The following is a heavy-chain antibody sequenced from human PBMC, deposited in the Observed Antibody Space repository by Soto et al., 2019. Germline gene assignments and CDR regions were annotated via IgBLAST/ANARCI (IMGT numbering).Heavy chain of an antibody. Sequence: QITLKESGATLVKPAQTLALTCSFSGFSVTTDGEGVGWVRQPPGEALEWLALIYWDDDERYSPSLKTRLTITKDPSKNQVVLIMTNMDPVDTATYYCAHSRNLITEDAQVGDFDYWGQGTLVTVSS. CDR1: GFSVTTDGEG. CDR3: AHSRNLITEDAQVGDFDY. V-gene: IGHV2-5*02. CDR2: IYWDDDE. J-gene: IGHJ4*02. D-gene: IGHD3-10*01.